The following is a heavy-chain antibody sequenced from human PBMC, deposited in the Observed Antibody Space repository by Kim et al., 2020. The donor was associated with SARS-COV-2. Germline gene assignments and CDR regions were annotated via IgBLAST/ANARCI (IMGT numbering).Heavy chain of an antibody. CDR2: INHSGST. V-gene: IGHV4-34*01. D-gene: IGHD6-6*01. CDR1: GGSFSGYY. Sequence: SETLSLTCAVYGGSFSGYYWSWIRQPPGKGLEWIGEINHSGSTNYNPSLKSRVTISVDTSKNQFSLKLSSVTAADTAVYYCARSSSSGFWRRGFWFDPWGQGTLVTVSS. CDR3: ARSSSSGFWRRGFWFDP. J-gene: IGHJ5*02.